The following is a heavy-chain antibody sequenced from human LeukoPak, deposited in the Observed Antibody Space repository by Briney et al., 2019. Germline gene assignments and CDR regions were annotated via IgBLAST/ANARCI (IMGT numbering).Heavy chain of an antibody. Sequence: PGGSLRLSCAASGFTFSSYGMHWVRQAPGKGLEWVAFIRYDGSNKYYADSVKGRFTISRDNSKNTLYLQMNSLRAEDTAVYYCAKDREWLARSGYFDYWGQGTLVTV. CDR2: IRYDGSNK. D-gene: IGHD6-19*01. CDR3: AKDREWLARSGYFDY. J-gene: IGHJ4*02. CDR1: GFTFSSYG. V-gene: IGHV3-30*02.